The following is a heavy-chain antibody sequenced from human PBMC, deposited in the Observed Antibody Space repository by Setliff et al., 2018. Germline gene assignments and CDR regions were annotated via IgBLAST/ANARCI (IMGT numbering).Heavy chain of an antibody. CDR2: IIHSGST. V-gene: IGHV4-34*12. CDR3: AREQWLDPPGYYYMAV. Sequence: SETLSLTCAVYGGSFSGYYWSWIRQPPGKRLEWIGEIIHSGSTNYNPSLKSRVTMSIDTSKNQLSLKLNSVTAADMAAYYCAREQWLDPPGYYYMAVWAKGTTVTVSS. CDR1: GGSFSGYY. D-gene: IGHD6-19*01. J-gene: IGHJ6*03.